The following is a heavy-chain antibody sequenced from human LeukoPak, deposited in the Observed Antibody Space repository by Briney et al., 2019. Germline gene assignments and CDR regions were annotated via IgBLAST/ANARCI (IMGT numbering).Heavy chain of an antibody. J-gene: IGHJ4*02. D-gene: IGHD4-17*01. Sequence: GGSLRLSCAAPTFTFSSDSMSWVRQTPGKGLEWVANIKPDGSEKAYGDSVKGRFSISRDNAKNSLYLQMNSLRVDDTAVYYCARDPAYGALDYWGQGILVTVSS. CDR1: TFTFSSDS. V-gene: IGHV3-7*01. CDR2: IKPDGSEK. CDR3: ARDPAYGALDY.